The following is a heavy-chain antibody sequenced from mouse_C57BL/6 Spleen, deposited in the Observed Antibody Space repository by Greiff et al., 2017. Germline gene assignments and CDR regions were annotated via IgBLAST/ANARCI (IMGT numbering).Heavy chain of an antibody. D-gene: IGHD1-1*01. CDR2: ISSGSSTI. CDR3: ARPDYHGSSYHWYFDV. CDR1: GFTFSDYG. J-gene: IGHJ1*03. Sequence: EVQLVESGGGLVKPGGSLKLSCAASGFTFSDYGMHWVRQAPEKGLEWVAYISSGSSTIYYADTVKGRFTISRDNAKNTLFLQMTSLRSGDTAMYYCARPDYHGSSYHWYFDVWGTGTTVTVSS. V-gene: IGHV5-17*01.